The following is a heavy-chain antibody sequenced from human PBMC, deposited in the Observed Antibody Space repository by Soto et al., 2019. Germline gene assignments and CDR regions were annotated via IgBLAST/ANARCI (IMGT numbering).Heavy chain of an antibody. V-gene: IGHV1-69*13. CDR1: GGTFSSYA. Sequence: ASVKVSCKASGGTFSSYAISWVRQAPGQGPEWMGGIIPILGTANYAQKFHGRVTITADESTRTAYMELSSLKSEDTAVYYCATSVGIAPTGEDGMDVWGQGTSVTVSS. J-gene: IGHJ6*02. CDR2: IIPILGTA. D-gene: IGHD2-8*02. CDR3: ATSVGIAPTGEDGMDV.